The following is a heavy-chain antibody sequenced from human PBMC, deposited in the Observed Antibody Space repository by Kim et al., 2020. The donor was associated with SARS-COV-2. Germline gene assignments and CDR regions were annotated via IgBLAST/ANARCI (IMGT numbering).Heavy chain of an antibody. CDR1: GGSISSGGYY. V-gene: IGHV4-31*03. J-gene: IGHJ4*02. CDR2: IYYSGST. CDR3: AVLLLWNLGGFDY. D-gene: IGHD3-10*01. Sequence: SETLSLTCTVSGGSISSGGYYWSWIRQHPGKGLEWIGYIYYSGSTYYNPSLKSRVTISVDTSKNQSSLKLSSVTAADTAVYYCAVLLLWNLGGFDYGGQGTRVTVSS.